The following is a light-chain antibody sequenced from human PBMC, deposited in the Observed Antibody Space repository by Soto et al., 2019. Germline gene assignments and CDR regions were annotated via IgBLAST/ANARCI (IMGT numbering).Light chain of an antibody. CDR1: SSDVGGYNY. CDR2: EVS. CDR3: SSYTSSSTYVV. V-gene: IGLV2-14*01. J-gene: IGLJ2*01. Sequence: QSALTQPASVSGSPEQSITISCTGTSSDVGGYNYVSWYQQHPGKAPKLMIYEVSNRPSGVSNRFSGSKSGNTASLTISGLQAEDEADYYCSSYTSSSTYVVFGGGTQLTVL.